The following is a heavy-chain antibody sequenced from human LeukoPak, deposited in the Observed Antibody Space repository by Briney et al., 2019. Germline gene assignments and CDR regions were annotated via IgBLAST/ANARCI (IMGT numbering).Heavy chain of an antibody. Sequence: PGGSLRLSCAASGFTFSSYSMNWVRQAPGKGLEWVSHISSGSSTKYYADSVKGRFTISRDNAKNSLYLQMNSLRAEDTAVYYCARWYCSSTSCLPDNWGQGTLVIVSS. J-gene: IGHJ4*02. D-gene: IGHD2-2*01. CDR1: GFTFSSYS. CDR3: ARWYCSSTSCLPDN. CDR2: ISSGSSTK. V-gene: IGHV3-48*04.